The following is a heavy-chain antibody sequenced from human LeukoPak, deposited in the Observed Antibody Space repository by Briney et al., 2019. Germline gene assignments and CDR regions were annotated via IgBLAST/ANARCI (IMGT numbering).Heavy chain of an antibody. V-gene: IGHV3-30*02. D-gene: IGHD3-3*01. J-gene: IGHJ3*02. CDR1: GHTFSSYI. CDR3: AKSLGVSGVAPDAFDI. Sequence: PGGSLRLSCAASGHTFSSYIMHWVRQSPGKGLEWVASLRYDGTTNYYADSVRGRFTISRDNSKNTLYVEMNSLRAEDTAVYYCAKSLGVSGVAPDAFDIWGQGTMVTVSS. CDR2: LRYDGTTN.